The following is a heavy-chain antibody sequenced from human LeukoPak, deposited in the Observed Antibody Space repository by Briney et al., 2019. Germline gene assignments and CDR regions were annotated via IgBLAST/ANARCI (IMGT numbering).Heavy chain of an antibody. CDR3: ARAGGDILTGNAFDI. CDR2: IYYSGST. Sequence: PSETLSLTCTVSGGSISSYYWSWIRQPPGKGLEWIGYIYYSGSTNYNPSLKSRVTISVDTSKNQFSLKLSSVTAADTAVYYCARAGGDILTGNAFDIWGQGTMVTVSS. CDR1: GGSISSYY. J-gene: IGHJ3*02. V-gene: IGHV4-59*01. D-gene: IGHD3-9*01.